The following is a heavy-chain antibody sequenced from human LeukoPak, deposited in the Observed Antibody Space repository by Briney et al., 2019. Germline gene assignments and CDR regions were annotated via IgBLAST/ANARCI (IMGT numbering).Heavy chain of an antibody. D-gene: IGHD2-15*01. CDR3: AVAATYYYYYGMDV. CDR1: GGSISSSNW. Sequence: SKTLSLTCAVSGGSISSSNWWSWVRQPPGKGLEWIGEIYHSGSTNYNPSLKSRVTISVDKSKNQFSLKLSSVTAADTAVYYCAVAATYYYYYGMDVWGQGTTVTVSS. J-gene: IGHJ6*02. CDR2: IYHSGST. V-gene: IGHV4-4*02.